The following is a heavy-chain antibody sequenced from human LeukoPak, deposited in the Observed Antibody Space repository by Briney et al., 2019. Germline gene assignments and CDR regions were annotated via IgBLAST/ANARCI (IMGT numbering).Heavy chain of an antibody. CDR1: GGSISSYY. V-gene: IGHV4-59*01. D-gene: IGHD3-3*01. CDR2: IYYSGST. Sequence: SETLSLTRTVAGGSISSYYWSWIRQPPGKGLEWVGCIYYSGSTNYNPSLKSRLTISLDTSKNQFSLKLSSVTAADSAMYYCARELWSGYPIFDYWGQGTLVTVSS. CDR3: ARELWSGYPIFDY. J-gene: IGHJ4*02.